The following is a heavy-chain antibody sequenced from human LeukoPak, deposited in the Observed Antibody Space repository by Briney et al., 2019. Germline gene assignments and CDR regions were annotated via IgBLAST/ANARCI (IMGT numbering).Heavy chain of an antibody. D-gene: IGHD3-22*01. CDR3: ARPNITSYYDSRGYDAFDV. J-gene: IGHJ3*01. V-gene: IGHV5-51*01. CDR1: GYKFNAYW. Sequence: GESLKISCKGSGYKFNAYWIAWVRQMPGKGLEWMGIIYPDDSDTRYSPSFQGQVTISADKSVRTAYLQWSSLKASDTAMYYCARPNITSYYDSRGYDAFDVWGQGTMVTVSS. CDR2: IYPDDSDT.